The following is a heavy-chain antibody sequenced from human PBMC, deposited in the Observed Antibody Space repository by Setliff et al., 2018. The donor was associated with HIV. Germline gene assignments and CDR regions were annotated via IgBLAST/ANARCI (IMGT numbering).Heavy chain of an antibody. D-gene: IGHD5-12*01. CDR3: ARDRWLQLIDY. J-gene: IGHJ4*02. CDR1: GFTFHEYS. Sequence: CTASGFTFHEYSMHWVRQAPGKGLEWVSGVYWNSDSLGYADSVKGRFTISRDNAKNSLYLQMNSLRAEDTAVYYCARDRWLQLIDYWGQGTLVTVSS. CDR2: VYWNSDSL. V-gene: IGHV3-9*01.